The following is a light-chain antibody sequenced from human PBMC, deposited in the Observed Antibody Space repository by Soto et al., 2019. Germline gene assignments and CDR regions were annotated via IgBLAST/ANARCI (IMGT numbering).Light chain of an antibody. V-gene: IGKV1-39*01. Sequence: DIQLTQSPSSLCASVGDRVTITCRASQTISRNLNWYQQKPGEAPKLLMYVVSSLQGGVPSRFSGSESGTDYTLTISSLQPDDFATYYCQQSYSLPYTFGQGTKLEIK. CDR3: QQSYSLPYT. CDR1: QTISRN. J-gene: IGKJ2*01. CDR2: VVS.